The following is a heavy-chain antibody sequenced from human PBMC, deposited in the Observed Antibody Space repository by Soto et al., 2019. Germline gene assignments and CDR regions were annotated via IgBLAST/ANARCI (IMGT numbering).Heavy chain of an antibody. CDR3: AKESYSSSWFNYYYGMDV. CDR2: ISGSGGST. J-gene: IGHJ6*02. CDR1: GFTFSSYA. V-gene: IGHV3-23*01. D-gene: IGHD6-13*01. Sequence: EVQLLESGGGLVQPGGSLRLSCAASGFTFSSYAMSWVRQAPGKGLEWVSAISGSGGSTYYADSVKGRFTISRDNSKNTLYLQMNSLRAEDTAVYYCAKESYSSSWFNYYYGMDVWGQWTTVTVSS.